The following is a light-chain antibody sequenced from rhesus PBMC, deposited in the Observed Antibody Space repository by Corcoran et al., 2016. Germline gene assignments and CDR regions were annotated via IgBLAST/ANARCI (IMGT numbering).Light chain of an antibody. CDR2: YAS. CDR3: QQYNSAPRT. CDR1: QGISRY. V-gene: IGKV1-37*01. Sequence: DIQMTQSPSSLSASVGDRVTITCRASQGISRYLAWYQQKPGKAPKPLIYYASNLESGVPSRFSGSGSGTEFILTISSLQPEDFATYYYQQYNSAPRTFGQGTKVEIK. J-gene: IGKJ1*01.